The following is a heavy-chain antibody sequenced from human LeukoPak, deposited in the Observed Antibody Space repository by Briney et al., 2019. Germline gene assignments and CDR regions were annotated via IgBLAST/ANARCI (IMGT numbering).Heavy chain of an antibody. D-gene: IGHD3-10*01. CDR2: ISGGGGST. J-gene: IGHJ4*02. V-gene: IGHV3-23*01. CDR1: GFTFSSYA. CDR3: ARHDRGSGSPYYFDY. Sequence: GGSLRLSCAASGFTFSSYAVSWVRQAPGKGLEWVAAISGGGGSTYYADSVKGRFTISRDNSKNTLYLQMNSLSADDTAVFYCARHDRGSGSPYYFDYWGQGTLVTVSP.